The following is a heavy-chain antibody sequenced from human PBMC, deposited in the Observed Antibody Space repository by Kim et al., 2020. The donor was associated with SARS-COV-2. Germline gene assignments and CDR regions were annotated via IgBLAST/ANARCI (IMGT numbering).Heavy chain of an antibody. CDR2: IYYSGST. CDR3: ARTVSYGFGVVIKDYYYGMDV. D-gene: IGHD3-3*01. Sequence: SETLSLTCTVSGGSISSYYWSWIRQPPGKGLEWIGYIYYSGSTNYNPSLKSRVTISVDTSKNQFSLKLSSVTAADTAVYYCARTVSYGFGVVIKDYYYGMDVWGQGTTVTVSS. J-gene: IGHJ6*02. CDR1: GGSISSYY. V-gene: IGHV4-59*01.